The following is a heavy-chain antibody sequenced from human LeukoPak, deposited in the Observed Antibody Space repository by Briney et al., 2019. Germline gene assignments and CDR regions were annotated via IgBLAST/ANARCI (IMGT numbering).Heavy chain of an antibody. J-gene: IGHJ4*02. D-gene: IGHD6-19*01. V-gene: IGHV3-9*03. Sequence: GGSLRLSCAASGFTFDDYAMRWVRQAPGKGLEWVSGISWNSGSIGYADSVKGRFTISRDNAKNSLYLQMNSLRAEDMALYYCAKDMGIAVAGTVDYWGRGTLVTVSS. CDR2: ISWNSGSI. CDR3: AKDMGIAVAGTVDY. CDR1: GFTFDDYA.